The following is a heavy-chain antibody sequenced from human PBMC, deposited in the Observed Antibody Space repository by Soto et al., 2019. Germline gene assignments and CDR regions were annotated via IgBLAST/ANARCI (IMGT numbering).Heavy chain of an antibody. CDR1: GFTFSDYY. V-gene: IGHV3-11*01. CDR2: ISSSGSTI. CDR3: ARRSGYSYGYASDY. J-gene: IGHJ4*02. D-gene: IGHD5-18*01. Sequence: LRLSCAASGFTFSDYYMSWIRQAPGKGLEWVSYISSSGSTIYYADSVEGRFTISRDNAKNSLYLQMNSLRAEDTAVYYCARRSGYSYGYASDYWGQGTLGTVSS.